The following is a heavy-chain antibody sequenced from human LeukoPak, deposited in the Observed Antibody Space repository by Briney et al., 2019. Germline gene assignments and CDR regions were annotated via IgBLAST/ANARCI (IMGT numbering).Heavy chain of an antibody. J-gene: IGHJ4*02. CDR2: TNPNSGGT. V-gene: IGHV1-2*02. Sequence: SVKVSCKASGYTFTGYYMHWVRQAPGQGLEWMGWTNPNSGGTNYAQKFQGRVTMTRDTSISTAYMELSRLRSDDTAVYYCARAMTTVTLGDYWGQGTLVTVSS. CDR1: GYTFTGYY. CDR3: ARAMTTVTLGDY. D-gene: IGHD4-17*01.